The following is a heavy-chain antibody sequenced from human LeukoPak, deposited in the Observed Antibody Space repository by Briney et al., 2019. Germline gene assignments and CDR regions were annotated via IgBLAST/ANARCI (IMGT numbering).Heavy chain of an antibody. CDR2: ISYDGSNK. V-gene: IGHV3-30*18. CDR1: GFTFSSYG. J-gene: IGHJ6*04. CDR3: AKGRNVLLYGMDV. D-gene: IGHD1-1*01. Sequence: GGSLRLSCAASGFTFSSYGMHWVRQAPGKGLEWVAVISYDGSNKYYADSVKGRFTISRDNSKDTLYLQMNSLRAEDTAVYYCAKGRNVLLYGMDVWGKGTTVTVSS.